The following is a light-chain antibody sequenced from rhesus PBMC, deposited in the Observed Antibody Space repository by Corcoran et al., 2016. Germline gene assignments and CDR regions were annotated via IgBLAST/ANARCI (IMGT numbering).Light chain of an antibody. V-gene: IGKV3-42*03. CDR2: GTA. Sequence: EIVLTQSPATLSLSPGERATLSCRASQSVSNNLAWYQQTPEQAPRLLIYGTAGRATGNPDRFRGSGSGTDFTLTSSSLEPEDFAVYYCQQYSYWPLTFGGGTKVEIK. CDR1: QSVSNN. CDR3: QQYSYWPLT. J-gene: IGKJ4*01.